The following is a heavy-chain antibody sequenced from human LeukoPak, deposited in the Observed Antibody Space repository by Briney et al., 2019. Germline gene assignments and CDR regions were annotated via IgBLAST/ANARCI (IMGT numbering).Heavy chain of an antibody. J-gene: IGHJ3*01. CDR1: GFTFSSYA. Sequence: GGSLRLSCAASGFTFSSYAMSWVRQAPGKGLEWVSSISGSGDSTYYADSVKGRFTISRDNSKNTLYLQMNSLRADDTAVYYCAKGIGSGWYDAFDFWGQGTMVTISS. CDR3: AKGIGSGWYDAFDF. CDR2: ISGSGDST. V-gene: IGHV3-23*01. D-gene: IGHD6-19*01.